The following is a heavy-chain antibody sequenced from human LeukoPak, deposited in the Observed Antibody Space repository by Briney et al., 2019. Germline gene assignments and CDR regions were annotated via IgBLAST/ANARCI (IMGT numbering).Heavy chain of an antibody. D-gene: IGHD4/OR15-4a*01. J-gene: IGHJ4*02. CDR3: AKESGALGAPLYDY. CDR1: GFTFSSYA. CDR2: ISDNGGGR. V-gene: IGHV3-23*01. Sequence: PGRSLRLSCAASGFTFSSYAMHWVRQAPGEGLEWVSGISDNGGGRYYADSVKGRFTISRDNSKNMLYLQMNSLRAEDTAVYYCAKESGALGAPLYDYWGRGILVTASS.